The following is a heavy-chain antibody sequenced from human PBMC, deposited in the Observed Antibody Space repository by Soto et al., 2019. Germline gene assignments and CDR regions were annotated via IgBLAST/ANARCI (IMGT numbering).Heavy chain of an antibody. CDR3: ASRLFWSGYIGGMDV. Sequence: QVQLVQSGAEVKKPGASVKVSCKASGYTFTSYDINWVRQATGQVLEWMGWMNPNSGNTGYAQKFQGRVTMTRNTSISTAYMELSSLRSEDTAVYYCASRLFWSGYIGGMDVWGQGTTVTVSS. CDR1: GYTFTSYD. V-gene: IGHV1-8*01. CDR2: MNPNSGNT. J-gene: IGHJ6*02. D-gene: IGHD3-3*01.